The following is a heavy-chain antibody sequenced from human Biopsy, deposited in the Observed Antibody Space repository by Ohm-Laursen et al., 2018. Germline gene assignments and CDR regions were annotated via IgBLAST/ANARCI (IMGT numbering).Heavy chain of an antibody. V-gene: IGHV4-59*11. CDR1: GGSFTGHY. J-gene: IGHJ1*01. CDR2: ISHTGYT. Sequence: SDTLSLSRTVSGGSFTGHYRTWILGPPGKGLEWIGHISHTGYTSYKSSLKSRVTISLDTYRKHFSLRLTSLAAADTAVYYCARGSNEYGGLYFPHWGQGTLVTVSS. D-gene: IGHD4-23*01. CDR3: ARGSNEYGGLYFPH.